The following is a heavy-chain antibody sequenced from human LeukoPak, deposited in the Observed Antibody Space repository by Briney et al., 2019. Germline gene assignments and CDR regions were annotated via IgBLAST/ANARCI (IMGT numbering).Heavy chain of an antibody. CDR2: IYYSGSA. CDR1: GGSISSYY. CDR3: TRHSWVNGYFDF. D-gene: IGHD2-15*01. J-gene: IGHJ4*02. V-gene: IGHV4-59*01. Sequence: SETLSLTCTVSGGSISSYYWSWIRQPPGQGLEWIGYIYYSGSANYNPSLKSRVTISVDTSKNQFSLNLTSVTAADTAVYFCTRHSWVNGYFDFWGQGALVTVSS.